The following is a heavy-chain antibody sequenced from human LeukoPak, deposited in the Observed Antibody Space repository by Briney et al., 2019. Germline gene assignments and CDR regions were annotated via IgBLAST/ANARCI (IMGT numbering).Heavy chain of an antibody. CDR3: ARGPYYDFWSGYSSAEYFQH. J-gene: IGHJ1*01. V-gene: IGHV1-18*01. D-gene: IGHD3-3*01. CDR1: GYTFTSYG. CDR2: ISACNGNT. Sequence: ASVKVSCKASGYTFTSYGISWVRQAPGQGLEWMGWISACNGNTNYAQKLQGRVTMTTDTSTSTAYMELRSLRSDDTAVYYCARGPYYDFWSGYSSAEYFQHWGQGTLVTVSS.